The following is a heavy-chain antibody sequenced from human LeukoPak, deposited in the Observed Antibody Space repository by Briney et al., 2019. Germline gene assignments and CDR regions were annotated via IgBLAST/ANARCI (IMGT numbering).Heavy chain of an antibody. V-gene: IGHV4-59*01. J-gene: IGHJ4*02. D-gene: IGHD3-10*01. CDR3: ARGTPEYYYGSGRPFDY. Sequence: SETLSLTCTVSGGSISSYYWSWIRQPPGKGLEWIGYIYYSGSTNYNPSLKSRVTISVDTSKNQFSLKLSSVTAADTAVYYCARGTPEYYYGSGRPFDYWGQGTLVTVSS. CDR1: GGSISSYY. CDR2: IYYSGST.